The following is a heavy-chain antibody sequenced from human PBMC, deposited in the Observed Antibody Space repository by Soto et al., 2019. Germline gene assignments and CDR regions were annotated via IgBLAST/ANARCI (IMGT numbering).Heavy chain of an antibody. CDR2: IIPIFGTA. V-gene: IGHV1-69*06. Sequence: GAPVEVSWEACRVGIERRSRWSVWQDPGQGPEWVGGIIPIFGTANYAQKFQGRVTITADKSTSTAYMELSSLRSEDTAVYYCARDYVWGSYRSALNYYYGMDVWGQGTTVTVSS. D-gene: IGHD3-16*02. J-gene: IGHJ6*02. CDR1: RVGIERRS. CDR3: ARDYVWGSYRSALNYYYGMDV.